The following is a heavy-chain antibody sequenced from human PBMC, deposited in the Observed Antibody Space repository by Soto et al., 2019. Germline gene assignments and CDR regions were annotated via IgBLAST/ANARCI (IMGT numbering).Heavy chain of an antibody. Sequence: QITLKESGPALVEPTQTLTLTCTFSGFSLSTSRVGVGWIRQPPGKALEWLTIIYWDDYKRFNPALSTRLTISTDTSQNQVVLTLTDMDPVDTATYSCARAMPSLPHFYYYYYYMDVWGEGTTVTVSS. V-gene: IGHV2-5*02. CDR2: IYWDDYK. CDR3: ARAMPSLPHFYYYYYYMDV. D-gene: IGHD2-2*01. J-gene: IGHJ6*03. CDR1: GFSLSTSRVG.